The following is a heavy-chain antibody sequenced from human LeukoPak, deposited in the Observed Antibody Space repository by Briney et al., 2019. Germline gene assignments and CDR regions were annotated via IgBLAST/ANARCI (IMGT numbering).Heavy chain of an antibody. J-gene: IGHJ4*02. CDR3: AKNIAVAGTGYFDY. D-gene: IGHD6-19*01. CDR1: GFTFSSCA. CDR2: ISGSGGST. V-gene: IGHV3-23*01. Sequence: GGSLRLSCAASGFTFSSCAMSWVRQAPGKGLEWVSAISGSGGSTYYADSVKGRFTISRDNSKNTLYLQMNSLRAEDTAVYYCAKNIAVAGTGYFDYWGQGTLVTVSS.